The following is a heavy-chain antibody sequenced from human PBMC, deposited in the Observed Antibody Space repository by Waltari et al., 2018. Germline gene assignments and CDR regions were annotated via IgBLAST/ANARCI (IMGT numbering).Heavy chain of an antibody. CDR1: GFTFSSYG. J-gene: IGHJ4*02. CDR3: AKNSIRSIAARPDY. Sequence: QVQLVESGGGVVQPGRYLRLSCAGSGFTFSSYGTHGVRQAPGKGLEWVAVIWYDGSNKYYADAVKGRFTISRDNSKNTLYLQMNSLRAEDTAVYYCAKNSIRSIAARPDYWGQGTLVTVSS. V-gene: IGHV3-33*06. CDR2: IWYDGSNK. D-gene: IGHD6-6*01.